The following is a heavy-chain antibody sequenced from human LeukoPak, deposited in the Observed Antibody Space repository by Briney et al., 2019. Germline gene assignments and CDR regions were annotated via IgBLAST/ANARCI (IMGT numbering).Heavy chain of an antibody. D-gene: IGHD3-10*01. V-gene: IGHV4-39*07. CDR2: IYYSGST. Sequence: SETLSLTCTVSGGSISSSSYYWGWIRQPPGKGLEWIGSIYYSGSTNYNPSLKSRVTISVDTSKNQFSLKLSSVTAADTAVYYCARGRILLYWGQGTLVTVSS. J-gene: IGHJ4*02. CDR3: ARGRILLY. CDR1: GGSISSSSYY.